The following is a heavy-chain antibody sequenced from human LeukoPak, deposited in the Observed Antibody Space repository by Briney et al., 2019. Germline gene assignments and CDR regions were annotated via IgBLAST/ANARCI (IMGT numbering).Heavy chain of an antibody. CDR1: GYTFTSYG. Sequence: SVKVSCKASGYTFTSYGISWVRQAPGQGLEWMGGIIPIFGTANYAQKFQGRVTITADESTSTAYMELSSLRSEDTAVYYCASTGGPFPGYYMDVWGKGTTVTISS. CDR3: ASTGGPFPGYYMDV. D-gene: IGHD2-8*02. V-gene: IGHV1-69*13. CDR2: IIPIFGTA. J-gene: IGHJ6*03.